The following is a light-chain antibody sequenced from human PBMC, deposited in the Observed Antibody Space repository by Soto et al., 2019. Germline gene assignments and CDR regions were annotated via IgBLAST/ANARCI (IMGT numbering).Light chain of an antibody. V-gene: IGKV3-15*01. J-gene: IGKJ1*01. CDR2: GAS. Sequence: EIVMTQSPDTLSVSPGERATLSCRASQSVSTNLAWYQQKPGQAPRLLLYGASTRATGIPARFSGSGSGTEFTLTISSLQSEDFAVYYCQQYSDWLRPFGQGAKVEIK. CDR3: QQYSDWLRP. CDR1: QSVSTN.